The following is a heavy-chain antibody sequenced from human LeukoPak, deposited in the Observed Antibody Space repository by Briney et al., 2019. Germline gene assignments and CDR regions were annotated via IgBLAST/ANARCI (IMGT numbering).Heavy chain of an antibody. Sequence: QPGRSLRLSCAASGFTFNNYAIHWVRQAPGKGLEWVAFISYDGSNKQYADSVKGRFTISRNNSKNTVSLQMNSLRGEDTAVYYCARALGYNYGFWGQGTLVTVSS. CDR1: GFTFNNYA. V-gene: IGHV3-30*04. CDR2: ISYDGSNK. CDR3: ARALGYNYGF. J-gene: IGHJ4*02. D-gene: IGHD5-18*01.